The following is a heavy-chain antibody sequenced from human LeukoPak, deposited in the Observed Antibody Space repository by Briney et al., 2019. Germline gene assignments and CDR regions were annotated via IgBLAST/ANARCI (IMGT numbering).Heavy chain of an antibody. J-gene: IGHJ4*02. V-gene: IGHV3-23*01. CDR3: ARDSNIATRRYYFNS. D-gene: IGHD6-6*01. Sequence: GGSLRLSCAASGFAFRSYAMSWVRQAPGKGREWVSAISGSGDTTDYAGSVKGRFTISRDNSKDTLYLQMNSLRAEDTAIYSCARDSNIATRRYYFNSWGQGTLVTVSS. CDR2: ISGSGDTT. CDR1: GFAFRSYA.